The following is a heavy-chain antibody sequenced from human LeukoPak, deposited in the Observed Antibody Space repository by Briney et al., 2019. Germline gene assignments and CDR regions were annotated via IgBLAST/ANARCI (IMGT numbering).Heavy chain of an antibody. CDR1: GFTFSNYW. Sequence: GGSMRLSCAASGFTFSNYWMSWVRQAPGKGLEWVANIKQDGSDKYYVDSVKGRFTISRDNAKNSLYLQMNSLRAEDTAAYYCARFSSSPCCSFDYWGQGTLVTVSS. J-gene: IGHJ4*02. CDR2: IKQDGSDK. D-gene: IGHD6-6*01. V-gene: IGHV3-7*01. CDR3: ARFSSSPCCSFDY.